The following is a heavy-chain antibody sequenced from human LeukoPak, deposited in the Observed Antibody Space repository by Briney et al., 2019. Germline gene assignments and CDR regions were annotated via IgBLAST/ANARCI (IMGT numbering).Heavy chain of an antibody. Sequence: ASVKVSCKASGGTFSSYAISWVRQAPGQGLEWMGGIIPIFGTANYAQKFQGRVTITADKSTSTAYMELSSLRSEDTAVYYCATLDIAAYYFDYWGQGTLVTVSS. CDR3: ATLDIAAYYFDY. CDR2: IIPIFGTA. D-gene: IGHD6-6*01. CDR1: GGTFSSYA. J-gene: IGHJ4*02. V-gene: IGHV1-69*06.